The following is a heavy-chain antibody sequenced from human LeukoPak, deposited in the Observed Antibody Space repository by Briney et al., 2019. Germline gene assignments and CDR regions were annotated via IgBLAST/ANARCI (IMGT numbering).Heavy chain of an antibody. V-gene: IGHV1-18*01. Sequence: GASVKVSCKASGYTFTSYAVIWVRQVPGQGLEWMGWISGYNGNTKSSQSLQDRVIMTTDTSTSTAYMELRSLRPDDTAVYYCARVYLGIYYDGSPSPFDYWGQGTLVTVSS. CDR3: ARVYLGIYYDGSPSPFDY. CDR2: ISGYNGNT. CDR1: GYTFTSYA. J-gene: IGHJ4*02. D-gene: IGHD3-22*01.